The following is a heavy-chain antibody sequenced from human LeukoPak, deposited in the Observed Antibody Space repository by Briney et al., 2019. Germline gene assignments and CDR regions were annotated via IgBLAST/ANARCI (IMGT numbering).Heavy chain of an antibody. CDR2: INHSGST. V-gene: IGHV4-34*01. Sequence: SETLSLTCTVSGGSISSYYWSWIRQPPGKGLEWIGEINHSGSTNYNPSLKSRVTISVDTSKNQFSLKLSSVTAADTAVYYCARGAPYYDFWSGYPPRFYYMDVWGKGTTVTVSS. D-gene: IGHD3-3*01. CDR3: ARGAPYYDFWSGYPPRFYYMDV. J-gene: IGHJ6*03. CDR1: GGSISSYY.